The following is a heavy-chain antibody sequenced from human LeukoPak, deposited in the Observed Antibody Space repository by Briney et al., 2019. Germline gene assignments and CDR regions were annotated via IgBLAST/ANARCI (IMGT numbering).Heavy chain of an antibody. CDR3: ARDWSWYYYGSGSYRADNWFDP. J-gene: IGHJ5*02. V-gene: IGHV4-59*12. CDR2: IYYSGST. D-gene: IGHD3-10*01. CDR1: GGSISRYY. Sequence: SETLSLTCTVSGGSISRYYWSWIRQPPGKGLEWIGYIYYSGSTIYNPSLKSRVTISVDTSKNQFSLKLSSVTAADTAVYYCARDWSWYYYGSGSYRADNWFDPWGQGTLVTVSS.